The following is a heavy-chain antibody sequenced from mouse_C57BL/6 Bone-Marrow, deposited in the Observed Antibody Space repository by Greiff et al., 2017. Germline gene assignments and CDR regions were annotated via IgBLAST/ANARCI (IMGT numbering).Heavy chain of an antibody. V-gene: IGHV1-81*01. J-gene: IGHJ2*01. D-gene: IGHD1-1*01. CDR3: ARFPYYYGSNYFDY. CDR1: GYTFTSSG. CDR2: IYPRSGNT. Sequence: QVQLQQSGAELARPGASVKLSCKASGYTFTSSGISWVKQRTGQGLEWIGEIYPRSGNTYYNEKFKGKATLTADKSSSTAYMELRSLTSEDSAVYFCARFPYYYGSNYFDYWGQGTTLTVSS.